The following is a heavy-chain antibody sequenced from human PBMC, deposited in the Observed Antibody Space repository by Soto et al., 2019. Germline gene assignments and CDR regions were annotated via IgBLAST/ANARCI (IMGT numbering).Heavy chain of an antibody. J-gene: IGHJ4*02. CDR2: IRSKANSYAT. CDR3: TSSGAVGVYPH. CDR1: GFTFSGSA. D-gene: IGHD1-26*01. V-gene: IGHV3-73*02. Sequence: EVQLVESGGGLVQPGGSLKLSCAASGFTFSGSAMHWVRQASGKGLEWVGRIRSKANSYATAYAASVKGRFTISRDDSKNTAYLQMNSLKTEDTAVYYCTSSGAVGVYPHWGQGTLVTVSS.